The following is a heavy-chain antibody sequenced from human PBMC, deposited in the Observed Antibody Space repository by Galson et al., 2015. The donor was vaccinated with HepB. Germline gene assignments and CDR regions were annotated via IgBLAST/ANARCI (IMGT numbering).Heavy chain of an antibody. V-gene: IGHV2-70*01. CDR1: GFSLSTSGMC. D-gene: IGHD6-13*01. CDR3: ARILAAAGTAHLDH. J-gene: IGHJ4*02. Sequence: PALVKPTQTLTLTCTFSGFSLSTSGMCVSWIRQPPGKALEWLALIDWDNDKYYSTSLKTRLTISKDTSKNQVVLTMTNMDPVDTATYYCARILAAAGTAHLDHWAQGSLVTVSS. CDR2: IDWDNDK.